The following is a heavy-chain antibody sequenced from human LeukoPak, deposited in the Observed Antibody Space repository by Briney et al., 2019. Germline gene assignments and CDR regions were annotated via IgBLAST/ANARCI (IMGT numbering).Heavy chain of an antibody. Sequence: GGSLRLSCAASGFTFSSYSMNWVRQAPGKGLEWVSSISSSSSYIYHADSVKGRFTISRDNSKNTLYLQMNSLRAEDTAVYYCARFVLLGRYFDYWGQGTLVTVSS. V-gene: IGHV3-21*01. CDR2: ISSSSSYI. CDR3: ARFVLLGRYFDY. J-gene: IGHJ4*02. D-gene: IGHD3-10*01. CDR1: GFTFSSYS.